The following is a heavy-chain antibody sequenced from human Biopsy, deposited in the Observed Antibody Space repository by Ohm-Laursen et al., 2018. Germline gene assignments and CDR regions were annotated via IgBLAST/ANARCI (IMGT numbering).Heavy chain of an antibody. CDR3: ARATNSTGWPYYYFYGMDV. CDR2: IYYSGST. D-gene: IGHD2/OR15-2a*01. J-gene: IGHJ6*02. Sequence: GTLSLTCTVSGGSISSDYWSWIRQTPGKGLEWIGYIYYSGSTNYNPSLKSRVTISVDTSKNQFLLRLNLGTAADTAVYYCARATNSTGWPYYYFYGMDVWGQGTTVTVSS. V-gene: IGHV4-59*01. CDR1: GGSISSDY.